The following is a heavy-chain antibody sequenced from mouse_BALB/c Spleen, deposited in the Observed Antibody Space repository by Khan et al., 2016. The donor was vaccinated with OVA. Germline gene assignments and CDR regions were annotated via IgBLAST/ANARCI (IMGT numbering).Heavy chain of an antibody. Sequence: QIQLVQSGPELKKPGETVKISCKASGYTFTNYGVNWVKQTPGKGLKWMGWINTYTGEPTYADDFKGRFVFSLETSASTAYLQINNLKNEDTASYFCARKNYSYDLYFDVWGAGTTVTVSS. J-gene: IGHJ1*01. CDR2: INTYTGEP. V-gene: IGHV9-3-1*01. CDR3: ARKNYSYDLYFDV. D-gene: IGHD2-12*01. CDR1: GYTFTNYG.